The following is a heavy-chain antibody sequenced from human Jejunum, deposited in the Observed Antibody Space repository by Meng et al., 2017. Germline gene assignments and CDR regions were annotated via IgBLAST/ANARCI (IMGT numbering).Heavy chain of an antibody. CDR3: GQRHWGYRYGNDY. CDR2: IYWADDK. J-gene: IGHJ4*02. CDR1: GFLLAPPGVS. Sequence: LKESGPPLCKPYPTLTLACTFSGFLLAPPGVSVGWIRQPPGKALELLALIYWADDKRYSPSLKSRLTITKDTSKNQVVLTMTNMEPVDTATYYCGQRHWGYRYGNDYWGQGTLVTVSS. D-gene: IGHD5-18*01. V-gene: IGHV2-5*02.